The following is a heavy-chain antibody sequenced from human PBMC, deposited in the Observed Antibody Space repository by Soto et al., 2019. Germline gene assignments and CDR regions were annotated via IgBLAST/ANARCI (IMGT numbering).Heavy chain of an antibody. CDR3: TTDLATVSTYYYYGMDV. Sequence: GGSLRLSCAASGFTFSNAWMSWVRQAPGKGLEWVGRIKSKTDGGTTDYAAPVKGRFTISRDDSKNTLYLQMNSLKTEDTAVYYCTTDLATVSTYYYYGMDVWGQGTAVTVSS. CDR2: IKSKTDGGTT. V-gene: IGHV3-15*01. J-gene: IGHJ6*02. CDR1: GFTFSNAW. D-gene: IGHD4-4*01.